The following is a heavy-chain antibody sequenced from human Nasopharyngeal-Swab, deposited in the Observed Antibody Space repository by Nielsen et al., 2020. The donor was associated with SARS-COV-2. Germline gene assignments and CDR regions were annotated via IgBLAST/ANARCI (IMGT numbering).Heavy chain of an antibody. CDR3: ARSYGYSYGYFDY. Sequence: SETLSLTCTVPGGSISSGSYYWSWIRQPAGKGLEWIGRIYTSGSTNYNPSLKSRVTISVDTSKNQFSLKLSSVTAADTAVYYCARSYGYSYGYFDYWGQGTLVTVSS. J-gene: IGHJ4*02. D-gene: IGHD5-18*01. CDR2: IYTSGST. V-gene: IGHV4-61*02. CDR1: GGSISSGSYY.